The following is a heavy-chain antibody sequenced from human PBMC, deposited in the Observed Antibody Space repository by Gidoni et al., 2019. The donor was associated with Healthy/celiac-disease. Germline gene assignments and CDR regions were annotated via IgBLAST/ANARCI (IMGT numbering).Heavy chain of an antibody. Sequence: QVQLQESGPGLVKPSETLSLTVTVSGGSISSYYWRWIRQPAGKGLEWIGRIYTSGSTNYNPSLKSRVTMSVDTSKNQFSLKLSSVTAAETAVYYCAREGICSGGSCFLGYYYGMDVWGQGTTVTVSS. CDR2: IYTSGST. CDR1: GGSISSYY. CDR3: AREGICSGGSCFLGYYYGMDV. V-gene: IGHV4-4*07. D-gene: IGHD2-15*01. J-gene: IGHJ6*02.